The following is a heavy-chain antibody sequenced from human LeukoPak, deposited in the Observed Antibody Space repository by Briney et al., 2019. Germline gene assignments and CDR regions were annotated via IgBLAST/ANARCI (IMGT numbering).Heavy chain of an antibody. J-gene: IGHJ3*02. CDR3: ARPGFLEWLPPGDDAFDI. CDR2: IYYSGST. D-gene: IGHD3-3*01. CDR1: GGSISSYY. Sequence: SETLSPTCTVSGGSISSYYWSWIRQPPGKGLEWIGYIYYSGSTNYNPSLKSRVTISVDTSKNQFSLKLSSVTAADTAVYYCARPGFLEWLPPGDDAFDIWGQGTMVTVSS. V-gene: IGHV4-59*01.